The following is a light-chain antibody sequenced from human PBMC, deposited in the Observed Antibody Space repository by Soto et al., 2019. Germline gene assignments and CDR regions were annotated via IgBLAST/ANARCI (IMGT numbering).Light chain of an antibody. CDR1: QSISSY. V-gene: IGKV1-39*01. CDR3: QQSYSTPTT. CDR2: AAS. Sequence: DIQMTQSPSSLSASVGDRVTITCRASQSISSYLNWYQQKPGKAPKLLIYAASSLQSGVPSRFSGSGSVTDFTLIISSLQPEDFATYYCQQSYSTPTTFGQGTKLEIK. J-gene: IGKJ2*01.